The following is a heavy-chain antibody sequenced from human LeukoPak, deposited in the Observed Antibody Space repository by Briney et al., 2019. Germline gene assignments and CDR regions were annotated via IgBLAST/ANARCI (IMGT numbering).Heavy chain of an antibody. J-gene: IGHJ4*02. CDR1: GGSFSGYY. V-gene: IGHV4-34*01. D-gene: IGHD6-19*01. CDR3: ARTMTAVAGTPFDY. Sequence: PSETLSLTCAVYGGSFSGYYWSWIRQPPGKGLEWIGEINHSGSTNYNPSLKSRVTISVGTSKNQFSLKLSSVTAADTAVYYCARTMTAVAGTPFDYWGQGTLVTVSS. CDR2: INHSGST.